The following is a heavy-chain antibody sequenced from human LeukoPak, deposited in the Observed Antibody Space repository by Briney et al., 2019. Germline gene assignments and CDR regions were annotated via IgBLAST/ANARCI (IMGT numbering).Heavy chain of an antibody. Sequence: GGSLRLSCAASGFTFDDYTMHWVRQAPGKGLEWVSLISWDGGTIYYADSVKGRFTISRDNAKNSLYLQMNSLRAEDTAVYYCARDAAIAPNDYWGQGTLVTVSS. V-gene: IGHV3-43*01. CDR2: ISWDGGTI. CDR3: ARDAAIAPNDY. CDR1: GFTFDDYT. D-gene: IGHD6-13*01. J-gene: IGHJ4*02.